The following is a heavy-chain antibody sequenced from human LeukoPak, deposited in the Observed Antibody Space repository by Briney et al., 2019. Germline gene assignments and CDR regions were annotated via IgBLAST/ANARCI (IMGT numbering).Heavy chain of an antibody. CDR3: ARDRNYYGSGSGHWFDP. V-gene: IGHV1-18*01. Sequence: ASVKVSCKASGYTFTSYGISWVRQAPGQGLEWMGWISAYNGNTNYAQKLQGRVTMTTDTSTSTAYMELRSLRSDDTAVYYCARDRNYYGSGSGHWFDPWGQGTLVTVSS. CDR2: ISAYNGNT. D-gene: IGHD3-10*01. J-gene: IGHJ5*02. CDR1: GYTFTSYG.